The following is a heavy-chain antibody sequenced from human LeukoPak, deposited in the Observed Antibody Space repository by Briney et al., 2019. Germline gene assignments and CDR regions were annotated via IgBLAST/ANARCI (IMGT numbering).Heavy chain of an antibody. D-gene: IGHD3-3*01. CDR2: INPSGGRT. V-gene: IGHV1-46*01. Sequence: GASVKVSCKASGYTFTSYGISWVRQAPGQGLEWMGIINPSGGRTNYAQKFQGRVTMTRDMSTSTVYMELSSLRSEDTAVYYCARDFWGESGYPDAFDIWGQGTMVTVSS. CDR3: ARDFWGESGYPDAFDI. J-gene: IGHJ3*02. CDR1: GYTFTSYG.